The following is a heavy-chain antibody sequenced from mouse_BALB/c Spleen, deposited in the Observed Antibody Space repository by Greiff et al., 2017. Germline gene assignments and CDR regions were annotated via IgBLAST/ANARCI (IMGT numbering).Heavy chain of an antibody. CDR3: ARCYDYDVGGFDY. Sequence: QVQLQQSGAELVRPGSSVKISCKASGYAFSSYWMNWVKQRPGQGLEWIGQIYPGDGDTNYNGKFKGKATLTADKSSSTAYMQLSSLTSEDSAVYFCARCYDYDVGGFDYWGQGTTRTVSS. V-gene: IGHV1-80*01. J-gene: IGHJ2*01. CDR1: GYAFSSYW. CDR2: IYPGDGDT. D-gene: IGHD2-4*01.